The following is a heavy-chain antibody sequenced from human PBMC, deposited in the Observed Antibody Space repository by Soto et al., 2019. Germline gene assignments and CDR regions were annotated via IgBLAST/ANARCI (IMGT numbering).Heavy chain of an antibody. J-gene: IGHJ3*02. CDR1: GGSISSGGYY. V-gene: IGHV4-31*03. CDR3: ARFFYVDAFDI. CDR2: IYFSGST. Sequence: SETLSLTCTVSGGSISSGGYYWSWIRQHPGKGLEWIGYIYFSGSTYYNPSLKSRVSISVDTFKNQFFLKLSSVTAADTAVYYCARFFYVDAFDIWGQGTMVTVSS. D-gene: IGHD3-16*01.